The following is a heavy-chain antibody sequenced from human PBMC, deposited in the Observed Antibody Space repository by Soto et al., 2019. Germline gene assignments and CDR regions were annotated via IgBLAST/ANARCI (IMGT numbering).Heavy chain of an antibody. CDR2: ISGSGSAT. D-gene: IGHD5-12*01. CDR1: GFTFSSYS. CDR3: ARRAINSGNNWFDP. Sequence: GGSLRLSCAASGFTFSSYSMNWVRQAPGKGLEWVSTISGSGSATYYADSVKGRFTISRDNSKNTFDLQMNNLRAEDTALYYCARRAINSGNNWFDPWGQGTLVTVSS. V-gene: IGHV3-23*01. J-gene: IGHJ5*02.